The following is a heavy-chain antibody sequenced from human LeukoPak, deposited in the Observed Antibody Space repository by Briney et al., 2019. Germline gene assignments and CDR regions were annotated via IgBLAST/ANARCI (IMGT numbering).Heavy chain of an antibody. CDR2: VYYSGTT. Sequence: SETLSLTCTVSGGSMSSRYWSWIRQPPGKGLEWIGYVYYSGTTNSNPSLKSRVTISVDTSKNQFSLNLRSVTAADTAVYYCARDVARSGDLFGWFDPWGQGTLVIVSS. CDR3: ARDVARSGDLFGWFDP. V-gene: IGHV4-59*11. J-gene: IGHJ5*02. D-gene: IGHD3-10*01. CDR1: GGSMSSRY.